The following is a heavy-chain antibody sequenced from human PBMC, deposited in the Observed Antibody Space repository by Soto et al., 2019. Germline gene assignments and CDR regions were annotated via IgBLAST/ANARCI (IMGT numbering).Heavy chain of an antibody. CDR1: GGTFGNLG. J-gene: IGHJ5*01. D-gene: IGHD3-10*01. Sequence: QMQLVQSGAEVKKPGSSVKVSCKASGGTFGNLGISWLRQAPGQGLEWMGGTIPIFDTPHYAEKFRDRLTIPAAATSTTYMELTSISSEDTATYYCARDREDGSGTKYNWFDSWGQGTLVTVSS. V-gene: IGHV1-69*01. CDR2: TIPIFDTP. CDR3: ARDREDGSGTKYNWFDS.